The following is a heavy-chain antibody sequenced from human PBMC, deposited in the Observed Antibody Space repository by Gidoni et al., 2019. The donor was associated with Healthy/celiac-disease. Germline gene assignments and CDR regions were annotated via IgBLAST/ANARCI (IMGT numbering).Heavy chain of an antibody. CDR1: GFTFSSYG. CDR3: ARDLQDIVVVPAAAADYYYYGMDV. Sequence: QVQLVESGGGVVQPGRSLRLSCAAPGFTFSSYGMHWVRQAPGKGLEGVAGIWCDESNKCSADSVNVRVTISRDNYKTTLYLQMNSRRADDTAVYYCARDLQDIVVVPAAAADYYYYGMDVWGQGTTVTVSS. D-gene: IGHD2-2*01. CDR2: IWCDESNK. J-gene: IGHJ6*02. V-gene: IGHV3-33*01.